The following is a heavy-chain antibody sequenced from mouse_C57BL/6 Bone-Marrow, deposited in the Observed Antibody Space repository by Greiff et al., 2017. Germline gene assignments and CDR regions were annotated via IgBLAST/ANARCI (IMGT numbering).Heavy chain of an antibody. V-gene: IGHV3-6*01. J-gene: IGHJ2*01. CDR1: GYSITSGYY. CDR3: ARTYYYGSKDYFDY. Sequence: EVQLQESGPGLVKPSQSLSLTCSVTGYSITSGYYWNWIRQFPGNKLEWMGYISYDGSNNYNPSLKNRISITRDTSKNQFFLKLNSVTTEDTATYYCARTYYYGSKDYFDYWGQGTTLTVSS. D-gene: IGHD1-1*01. CDR2: ISYDGSN.